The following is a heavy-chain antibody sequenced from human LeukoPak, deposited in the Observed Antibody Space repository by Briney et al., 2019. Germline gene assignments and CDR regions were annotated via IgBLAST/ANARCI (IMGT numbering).Heavy chain of an antibody. Sequence: GGSLRLSCAVSGFSVSNDYINWVPQAPGEGLEWVSVINRGGTTYYADSVKGRFTFSRDNSKNTVYLQMISLRAEDTAVYFCARCTSCLNSFYFYYMDVWGKGTTVTVSS. V-gene: IGHV3-53*01. D-gene: IGHD2-2*01. J-gene: IGHJ6*03. CDR3: ARCTSCLNSFYFYYMDV. CDR2: INRGGTT. CDR1: GFSVSNDY.